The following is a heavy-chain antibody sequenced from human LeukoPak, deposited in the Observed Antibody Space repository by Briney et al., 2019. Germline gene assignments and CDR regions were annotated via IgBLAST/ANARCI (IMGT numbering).Heavy chain of an antibody. CDR2: IIPIFGTA. CDR1: GYTFTSYG. CDR3: ARDETTVTYNWFDP. Sequence: GASVKVSCKASGYTFTSYGISWVRQAPGQGLEWMGGIIPIFGTANYARKFQGRVTITVDESTSTAYMELSSLRSEDTAVYYCARDETTVTYNWFDPWGQGTLVTVSS. J-gene: IGHJ5*02. V-gene: IGHV1-69*13. D-gene: IGHD4-17*01.